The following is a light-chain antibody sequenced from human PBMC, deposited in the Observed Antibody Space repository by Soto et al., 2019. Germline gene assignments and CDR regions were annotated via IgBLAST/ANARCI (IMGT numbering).Light chain of an antibody. V-gene: IGLV2-14*01. J-gene: IGLJ3*02. CDR1: SSDVGGYNY. CDR3: SSYTKSDTVV. Sequence: QSALTQPASVSGSPGQSITISCTGTSSDVGGYNYVSWYQQHPGKAPKLIIYDVTYRPSGVSNRFSGSKSGNTASLTISGLQAEDEADYYCSSYTKSDTVVFGGGTKLTVL. CDR2: DVT.